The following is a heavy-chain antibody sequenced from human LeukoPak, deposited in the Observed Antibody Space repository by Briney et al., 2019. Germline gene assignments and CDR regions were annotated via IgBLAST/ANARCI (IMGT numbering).Heavy chain of an antibody. J-gene: IGHJ6*02. V-gene: IGHV4-39*01. CDR3: ASNHYDFWSGPITYYYYGMDV. CDR2: IYYSGST. CDR1: GGSISSSSYY. Sequence: SETLSLTCTVSGGSISSSSYYWGWIRQPPGKGLEWIGSIYYSGSTYYNPSLKSRVTISVDTSKNQLSLKLSSVTAADTAVYYCASNHYDFWSGPITYYYYGMDVWGQGTTVTVSS. D-gene: IGHD3-3*01.